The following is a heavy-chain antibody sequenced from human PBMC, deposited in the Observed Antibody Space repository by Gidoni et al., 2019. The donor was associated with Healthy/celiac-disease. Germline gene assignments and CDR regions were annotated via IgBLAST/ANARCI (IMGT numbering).Heavy chain of an antibody. J-gene: IGHJ4*02. CDR3: ARVSTLRDGYNTN. D-gene: IGHD5-12*01. Sequence: EVQLVESGGGLVQPGGSLRLSCAASGFTFSSYSMNWVRQAPGKGLEWVSYISSSSSTIYYADSVKGRFTISRDNAKNSLYLQMNSLRAEDTAVCYCARVSTLRDGYNTNWGQGTLVTVSS. CDR2: ISSSSSTI. CDR1: GFTFSSYS. V-gene: IGHV3-48*01.